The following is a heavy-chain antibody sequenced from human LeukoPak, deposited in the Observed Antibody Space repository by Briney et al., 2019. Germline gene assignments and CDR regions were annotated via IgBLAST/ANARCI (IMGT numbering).Heavy chain of an antibody. D-gene: IGHD2-2*01. CDR2: ISSSGASK. CDR3: ARDRYCTTTRCSDY. J-gene: IGHJ4*02. V-gene: IGHV3-23*01. Sequence: GGSLRLSCAASGFTFGSYAMGWVRQAPGKGLEWVSAISSSGASKYYADSVKGRFTISRDNAENTLYLEMNSLRAEDTAVYYCARDRYCTTTRCSDYWGQGTLVTVSS. CDR1: GFTFGSYA.